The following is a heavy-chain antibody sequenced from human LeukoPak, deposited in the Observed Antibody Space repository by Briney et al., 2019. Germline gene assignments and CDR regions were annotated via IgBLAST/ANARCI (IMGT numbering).Heavy chain of an antibody. D-gene: IGHD3-10*01. V-gene: IGHV3-66*02. CDR3: ARVTEYGSGSYERDY. CDR2: IYSGGST. Sequence: GGSLRLSCAASGFTVSSNYMSWVRQAPGKGLEWVSVIYSGGSTYYADSVKGRFTISRDNSKNTLYLQMNSLRAEDTAVYYCARVTEYGSGSYERDYWGQGTLVTVSS. CDR1: GFTVSSNY. J-gene: IGHJ4*02.